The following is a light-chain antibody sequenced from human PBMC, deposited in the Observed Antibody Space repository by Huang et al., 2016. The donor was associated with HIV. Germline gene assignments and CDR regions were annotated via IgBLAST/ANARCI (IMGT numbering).Light chain of an antibody. CDR1: QRVSTF. J-gene: IGKJ5*01. V-gene: IGKV3-11*01. Sequence: DIVLTQSPATLSLSPGERATVSCRARQRVSTFLAWYQHKPGQAPRLRILDASNRASGVPARFSGTGSGTDFTLTISSLEPSDVAVYYCQQHSYWPITFGRGTRLEI. CDR3: QQHSYWPIT. CDR2: DAS.